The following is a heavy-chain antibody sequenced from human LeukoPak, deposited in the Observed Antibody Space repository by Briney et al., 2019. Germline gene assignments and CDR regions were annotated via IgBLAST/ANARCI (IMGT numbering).Heavy chain of an antibody. CDR2: IYTSGST. D-gene: IGHD6-13*01. CDR3: ARGWEQQRPFDY. J-gene: IGHJ4*02. Sequence: SQTLSLTCTVSGGSISSGSYYWSWIRQPAGKGLEWIGRIYTSGSTNYNPSLKSRVTISVDTSKNQFSLKLSSVTAADTAVYYCARGWEQQRPFDYWGQGTLVTVSS. V-gene: IGHV4-61*02. CDR1: GGSISSGSYY.